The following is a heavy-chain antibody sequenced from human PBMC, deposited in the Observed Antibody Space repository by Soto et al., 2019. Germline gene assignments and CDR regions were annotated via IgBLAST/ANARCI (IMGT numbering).Heavy chain of an antibody. D-gene: IGHD2-21*02. CDR3: AKRDVPHSTSNAYFYDH. Sequence: HPGGSLRLSCGVSGFPSAPSTMSWVRQAPGKGLEWVSTISVSVGSTYSADSVQGRFTVSSDISDNTLFLRMTSLTADDTAVYFCAKRDVPHSTSNAYFYDHWGRGVLVTVSS. J-gene: IGHJ4*02. V-gene: IGHV3-23*01. CDR2: ISVSVGST. CDR1: GFPSAPST.